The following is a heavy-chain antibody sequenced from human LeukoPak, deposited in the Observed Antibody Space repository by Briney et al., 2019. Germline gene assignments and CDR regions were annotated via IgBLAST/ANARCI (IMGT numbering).Heavy chain of an antibody. J-gene: IGHJ4*02. CDR2: IFSGGSI. D-gene: IGHD3-10*01. V-gene: IGHV3-53*01. Sequence: PGGSLRLSCAASGFTVSSNYMSWVRQAPGKGLEWVSVIFSGGSIYYADSVKGRFTISRDNAKNSLYLQMNSLRAEDTAVYYCARDQRGVIIIDYWGQGTLVTVSS. CDR1: GFTVSSNY. CDR3: ARDQRGVIIIDY.